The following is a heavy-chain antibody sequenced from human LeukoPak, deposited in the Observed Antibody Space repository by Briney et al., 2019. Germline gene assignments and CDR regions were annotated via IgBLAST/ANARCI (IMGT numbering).Heavy chain of an antibody. J-gene: IGHJ4*02. Sequence: PGGSLRLSCAVSGFTFSSYAMSWVRQAPGKGLEWVSAISGSGGSTYYADSVKGRFTISRDNSKNTLYLQMNSLRAEDTAVYYCAKVWAYGSGSYGRLQYYFDYWGQGTLVTVSS. CDR1: GFTFSSYA. V-gene: IGHV3-23*01. D-gene: IGHD3-10*01. CDR2: ISGSGGST. CDR3: AKVWAYGSGSYGRLQYYFDY.